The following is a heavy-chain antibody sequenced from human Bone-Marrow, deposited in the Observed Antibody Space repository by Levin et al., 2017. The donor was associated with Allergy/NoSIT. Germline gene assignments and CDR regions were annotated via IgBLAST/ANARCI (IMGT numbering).Heavy chain of an antibody. V-gene: IGHV3-23*01. CDR3: AKVGASDRFVDYYFMDI. Sequence: PSETLSLTCAASGFTFSSYAMTWVRQAPGKGLEWVSGISGSGGSTLYADSVKGRFTISRDNSKDTLYLQMNSLRAEDTAIYYCAKVGASDRFVDYYFMDIWGKGATVTVSS. CDR2: ISGSGGST. CDR1: GFTFSSYA. D-gene: IGHD4/OR15-4a*01. J-gene: IGHJ6*03.